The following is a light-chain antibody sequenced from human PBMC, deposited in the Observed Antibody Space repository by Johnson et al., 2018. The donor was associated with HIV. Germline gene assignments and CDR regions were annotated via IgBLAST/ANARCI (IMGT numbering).Light chain of an antibody. V-gene: IGLV1-51*01. CDR2: DNN. CDR3: GIWDASLSPLDV. J-gene: IGLJ1*01. Sequence: QPVLTQPPSVSAAPGQKVTISCSGSSSNIGNNYVSWYQQLPGTAPKLLIYDNNKRPSGIPDRFSGSKSGATATLGITGLQTGEEADYYCGIWDASLSPLDVVGSGT. CDR1: SSNIGNNY.